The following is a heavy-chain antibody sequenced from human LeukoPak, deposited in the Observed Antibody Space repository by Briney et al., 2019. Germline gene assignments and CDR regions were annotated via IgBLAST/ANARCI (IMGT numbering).Heavy chain of an antibody. J-gene: IGHJ6*02. D-gene: IGHD5-12*01. V-gene: IGHV3-48*03. CDR3: ARVQVGDIVATWDYYYGMDV. CDR1: GFTFSSYE. CDR2: ISNSGSTI. Sequence: GGSLRLSCAASGFTFSSYEMNWVRQAPGKGLEWVSYISNSGSTIYYADSVKGRFTISRDNAKNSLYLQMNSLRAEDTAVYYCARVQVGDIVATWDYYYGMDVWGQGTTVTVSS.